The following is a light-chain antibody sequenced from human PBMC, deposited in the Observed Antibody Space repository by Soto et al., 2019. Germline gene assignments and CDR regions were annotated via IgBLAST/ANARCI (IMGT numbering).Light chain of an antibody. CDR3: QQYSNWPPWT. CDR1: QSVSSN. Sequence: ERALTQSPVTLSVSPGERATLSCRASQSVSSNLAWYQQKPGQAPRLLIYDASSRATGVPARFSGSGSGTEFTLTISSLQSEDFAVYYCQQYSNWPPWTFGQGTEVEIK. CDR2: DAS. V-gene: IGKV3-15*01. J-gene: IGKJ1*01.